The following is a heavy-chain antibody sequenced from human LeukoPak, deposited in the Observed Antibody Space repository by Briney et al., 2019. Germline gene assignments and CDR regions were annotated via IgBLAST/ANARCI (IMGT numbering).Heavy chain of an antibody. CDR1: GYTFSGTGWY. CDR2: IYPNNGAT. J-gene: IGHJ4*02. CDR3: ARDGPAQMVDFDY. Sequence: DSVKVSCKASGYTFSGTGWYLSWLRQAPGQGLECMGWIYPNNGATGYAQKFQGRVAMTRDTSISTAYMELSRLRPDDTAVYYCARDGPAQMVDFDYWGQGTLVTVSS. D-gene: IGHD3-10*01. V-gene: IGHV1-2*02.